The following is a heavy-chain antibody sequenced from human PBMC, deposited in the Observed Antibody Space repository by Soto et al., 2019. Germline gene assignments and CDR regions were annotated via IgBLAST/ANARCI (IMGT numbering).Heavy chain of an antibody. Sequence: GESLKISCKGSGYSFTSYWIGWVRQMPGKGLEWMGIIYPGDSDTRYSPSFQGQVTISADKSISTAYLQWSSLKASDTAMYYCARHKNDRVISRPHYYYGMDVWGQGTTVTVSS. CDR1: GYSFTSYW. V-gene: IGHV5-51*01. D-gene: IGHD1-1*01. CDR2: IYPGDSDT. CDR3: ARHKNDRVISRPHYYYGMDV. J-gene: IGHJ6*02.